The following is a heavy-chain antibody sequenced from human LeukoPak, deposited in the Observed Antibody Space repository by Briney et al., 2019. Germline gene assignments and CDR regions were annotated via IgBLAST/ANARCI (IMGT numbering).Heavy chain of an antibody. J-gene: IGHJ5*02. V-gene: IGHV3-11*01. Sequence: GRFTISRDNARNSLYLQMNSVRAEDTAVYYCANLIVGAAGNSHPWGQGTLVTVSS. D-gene: IGHD1-26*01. CDR3: ANLIVGAAGNSHP.